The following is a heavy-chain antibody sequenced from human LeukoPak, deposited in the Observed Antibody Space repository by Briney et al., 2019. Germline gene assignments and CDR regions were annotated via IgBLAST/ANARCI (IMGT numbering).Heavy chain of an antibody. J-gene: IGHJ3*02. CDR1: GFTFSDYG. D-gene: IGHD2-21*02. CDR2: ISYDGSNR. V-gene: IGHV3-30*18. CDR3: AKALRSWGYCGADCFNVHAFDI. Sequence: GGSLRLSCAASGFTFSDYGIHLVRQAPGKGLEWVAVISYDGSNRYYADSVEGRFTISRDNSKETLYVQMNSLRAEDTAVYYCAKALRSWGYCGADCFNVHAFDIWGQGTMVTVSS.